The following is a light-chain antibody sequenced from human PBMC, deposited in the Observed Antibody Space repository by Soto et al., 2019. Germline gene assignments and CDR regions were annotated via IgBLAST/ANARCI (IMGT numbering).Light chain of an antibody. CDR1: SSNIGAGYD. J-gene: IGLJ1*01. Sequence: SGLTQPPSVSGAPGQRVSISCTGSSSNIGAGYDVHWYQHLPGTAPKLLIYANNNRPSGVPDRFPGSKSGTSASLAITGLQAEDEADYYCQSYDSSRSPLYVFGTGTKVTVL. V-gene: IGLV1-40*01. CDR2: ANN. CDR3: QSYDSSRSPLYV.